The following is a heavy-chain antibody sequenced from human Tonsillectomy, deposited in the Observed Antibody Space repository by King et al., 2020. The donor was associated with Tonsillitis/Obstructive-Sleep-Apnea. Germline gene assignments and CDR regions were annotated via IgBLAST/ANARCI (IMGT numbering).Heavy chain of an antibody. V-gene: IGHV3-7*04. Sequence: VQLVESGGGLVQPGGSLRLSCAVSGCTFSSYWMNWVRQAPGKGLEWLANIKQDGSEKYYVDSVKGRFTISRDNAKNSLYLQMNSLRVEDTAVYYCAGGSGWIIDYWGQGTLVTVSS. J-gene: IGHJ4*02. CDR2: IKQDGSEK. CDR3: AGGSGWIIDY. D-gene: IGHD6-19*01. CDR1: GCTFSSYW.